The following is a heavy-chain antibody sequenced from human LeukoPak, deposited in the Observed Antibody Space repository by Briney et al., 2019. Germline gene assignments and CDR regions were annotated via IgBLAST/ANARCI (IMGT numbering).Heavy chain of an antibody. Sequence: PSETLSLTCTVSGGSISSSSYYWGWIRQPPGKGLEWIGSIYYSGSTYYNPSLKSRVTISVDTSKNQFSLKLSSVTAADTAVYYCARGSGIAARDFDYWGQGTLVTVSS. CDR2: IYYSGST. CDR3: ARGSGIAARDFDY. J-gene: IGHJ4*02. D-gene: IGHD6-6*01. CDR1: GGSISSSSYY. V-gene: IGHV4-39*01.